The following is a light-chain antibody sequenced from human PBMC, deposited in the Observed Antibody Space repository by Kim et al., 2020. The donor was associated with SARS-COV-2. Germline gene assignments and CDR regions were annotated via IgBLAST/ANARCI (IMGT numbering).Light chain of an antibody. J-gene: IGKJ5*01. CDR3: QQRHAWPVT. Sequence: LAPGARAPPSCRPSQRVTSDLAWYQQRPGQAPRIFIYATSNRAGGVPARFSGSGSGTDFTLTISSLEPEDFAVYYCQQRHAWPVTFGQGTRLEIK. V-gene: IGKV3-11*01. CDR1: QRVTSD. CDR2: ATS.